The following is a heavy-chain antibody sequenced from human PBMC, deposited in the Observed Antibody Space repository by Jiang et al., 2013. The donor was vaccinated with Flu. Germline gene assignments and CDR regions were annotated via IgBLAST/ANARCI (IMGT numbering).Heavy chain of an antibody. J-gene: IGHJ4*02. D-gene: IGHD2-15*01. V-gene: IGHV4-59*01. CDR2: IYYSGST. CDR3: AREAGGYPDY. Sequence: CTVSGGSISSYYWSWIRQPPGKGLEWIGYIYYSGSTNYNPSLKSRVTISVDTSKNQFSLKLSSVTAADTAVYYCAREAGGYPDYWGQGTLVTVSS. CDR1: GGSISSYY.